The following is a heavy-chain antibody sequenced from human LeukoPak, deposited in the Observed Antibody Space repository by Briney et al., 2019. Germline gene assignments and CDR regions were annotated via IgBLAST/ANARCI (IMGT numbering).Heavy chain of an antibody. CDR1: GGSFSSYG. CDR2: IIPMFGAT. J-gene: IGHJ4*02. D-gene: IGHD3-16*01. Sequence: SVKVSCKASGGSFSSYGISWVRQAPGQGLEWMGGIIPMFGATNCAQKFQGRVTITADESTTTAYMELSSLRSEDTAMYYCARFSRIGGAHFDYWGQGTLLTVSS. CDR3: ARFSRIGGAHFDY. V-gene: IGHV1-69*13.